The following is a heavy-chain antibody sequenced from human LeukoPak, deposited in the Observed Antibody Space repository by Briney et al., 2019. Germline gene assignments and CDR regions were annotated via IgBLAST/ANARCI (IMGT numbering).Heavy chain of an antibody. D-gene: IGHD6-19*01. CDR2: ISSACCTI. J-gene: IGHJ6*02. CDR1: GFSFRSFE. Sequence: GGSVRLLCGVCGFSFRSFEMRWVRQAPGKGLECIAYISSACCTIYHADFVKGRFTISRDNDNTSIYLQFNSLRAENTAIYYCARSTEQSDPFFYKGMDVWGQGTTVTVSS. V-gene: IGHV3-48*03. CDR3: ARSTEQSDPFFYKGMDV.